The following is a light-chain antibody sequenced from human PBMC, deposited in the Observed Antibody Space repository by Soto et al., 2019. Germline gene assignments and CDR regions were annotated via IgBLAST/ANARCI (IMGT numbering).Light chain of an antibody. Sequence: DIQMTQSPASLSASVGDRVTITCRASQSISSFLNWYQQKPGKAPKFLIYATSSVQSDVPSRFSGSGSGTDFTLNINSLQPEDFATYFCQQRFDTPFTFGQGTKLEIK. J-gene: IGKJ2*01. CDR1: QSISSF. CDR3: QQRFDTPFT. V-gene: IGKV1-39*01. CDR2: ATS.